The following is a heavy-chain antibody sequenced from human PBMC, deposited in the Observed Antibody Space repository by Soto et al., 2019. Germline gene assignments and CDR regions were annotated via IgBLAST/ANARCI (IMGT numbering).Heavy chain of an antibody. Sequence: GASVEVSCKASGYTYTSYYMHWVRQANEQGLEWMGIINPSGGSTSYAQKFQGRVTMTRDTSTSTVYMELSSLRSEDTAVYYCARAFPYGSGSYWFDYWGQGTLVTVSS. CDR2: INPSGGST. V-gene: IGHV1-46*01. CDR3: ARAFPYGSGSYWFDY. J-gene: IGHJ4*02. D-gene: IGHD3-10*01. CDR1: GYTYTSYY.